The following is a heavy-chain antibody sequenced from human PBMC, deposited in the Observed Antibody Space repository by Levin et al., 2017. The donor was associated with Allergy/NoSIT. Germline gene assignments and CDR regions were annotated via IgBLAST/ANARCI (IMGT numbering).Heavy chain of an antibody. CDR3: AREVNIVADTDAFDI. CDR2: IYYSGSA. J-gene: IGHJ3*02. V-gene: IGHV4-31*03. Sequence: PSETLSLTCTVSGGSISSDIYFWSWIRQHPGKGLEWIGYIYYSGSAYYNPSLKSRVTISVDTSKNQFSLKLTSVTGADTAVYYCAREVNIVADTDAFDIWGQGTMVTVSS. CDR1: GGSISSDIYF. D-gene: IGHD6-19*01.